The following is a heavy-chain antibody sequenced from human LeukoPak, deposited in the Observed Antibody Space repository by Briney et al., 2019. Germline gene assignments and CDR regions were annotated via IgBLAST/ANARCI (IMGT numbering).Heavy chain of an antibody. Sequence: GASVKVSCKASGYTFTSYDINWVRQATGQGLEWMGWMNPNSGNTGYAQKFQGRVTMTRNTSISTAYMELSSLRSEDTAVYYWARVGIAAAGMTIDYWGQGTLVTVSS. CDR3: ARVGIAAAGMTIDY. CDR2: MNPNSGNT. D-gene: IGHD6-13*01. J-gene: IGHJ4*02. CDR1: GYTFTSYD. V-gene: IGHV1-8*01.